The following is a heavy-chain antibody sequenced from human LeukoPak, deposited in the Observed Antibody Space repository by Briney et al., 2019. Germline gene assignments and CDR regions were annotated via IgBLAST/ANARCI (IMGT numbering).Heavy chain of an antibody. J-gene: IGHJ4*02. CDR2: INHSGST. CDR3: ARGFVPAAISTPFDY. D-gene: IGHD2-2*02. CDR1: GRSFSGYY. V-gene: IGHV4-34*01. Sequence: PSETLSLTCAVYGRSFSGYYWSWVRQPPGKGLEWIGEINHSGSTNYNPSLKSRVTISVDTSKNQFSLKLSSVTAADTAVYYCARGFVPAAISTPFDYWGQGTLVTVSS.